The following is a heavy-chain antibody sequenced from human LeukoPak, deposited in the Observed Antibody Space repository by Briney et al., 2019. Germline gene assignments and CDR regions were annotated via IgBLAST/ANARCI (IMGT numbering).Heavy chain of an antibody. CDR1: GFTVTSNY. J-gene: IGHJ4*02. V-gene: IGHV3-66*01. Sequence: GGSLRLSCAASGFTVTSNYMSWVRQAPGKGLEWVSVIYTGGSTHYADSVKGRFTISRDNSKNTLYLQMSSLRPEDTAVYYCVKDGYDYVWGSFSYFDYWGQGTLVTVSS. D-gene: IGHD3-16*01. CDR3: VKDGYDYVWGSFSYFDY. CDR2: IYTGGST.